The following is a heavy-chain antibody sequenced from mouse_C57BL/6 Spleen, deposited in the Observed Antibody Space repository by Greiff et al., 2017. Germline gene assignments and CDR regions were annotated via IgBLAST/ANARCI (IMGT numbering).Heavy chain of an antibody. D-gene: IGHD3-2*02. CDR3: ARAQATWNYFDY. CDR2: IYPGDGDT. Sequence: VQLQQSGAELVKPGASVKISCKASGYAFSSYWMNWVKQRPGKGLEWIGQIYPGDGDTNYNGKFKGKATLTADKSSSTAYMQLSSLTSEDSAVYFCARAQATWNYFDYWGQGTTLTVSS. J-gene: IGHJ2*01. V-gene: IGHV1-80*01. CDR1: GYAFSSYW.